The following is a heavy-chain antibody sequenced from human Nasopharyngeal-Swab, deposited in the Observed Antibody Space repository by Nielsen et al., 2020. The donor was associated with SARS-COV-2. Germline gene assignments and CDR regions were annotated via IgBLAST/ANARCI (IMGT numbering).Heavy chain of an antibody. CDR3: ARGIGTRLRFHRYYMDV. CDR2: INHSGST. V-gene: IGHV4-34*01. J-gene: IGHJ6*03. CDR1: GFTFSSYS. D-gene: IGHD3-3*01. Sequence: GSLRLSCAASGFTFSSYSMNWIRQPPGKGLEWIGEINHSGSTNYNPSLKSRVTISVDTSKNQFSLKLSSVTAADTAVYYCARGIGTRLRFHRYYMDVWGEGTTVTVSS.